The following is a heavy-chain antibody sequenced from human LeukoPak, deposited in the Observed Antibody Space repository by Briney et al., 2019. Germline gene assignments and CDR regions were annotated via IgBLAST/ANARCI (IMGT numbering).Heavy chain of an antibody. V-gene: IGHV1-69*13. CDR2: IIPIFGTA. Sequence: SVKVSCKASGGTFGSYAISWVRQAPGQGLEWMGGIIPIFGTANYAQKFQGRVTITADESTSTAYMELSSLRSEDTAVYYCARDPSSGWYHAFDIWGQGTMVTVSS. J-gene: IGHJ3*02. CDR1: GGTFGSYA. CDR3: ARDPSSGWYHAFDI. D-gene: IGHD6-19*01.